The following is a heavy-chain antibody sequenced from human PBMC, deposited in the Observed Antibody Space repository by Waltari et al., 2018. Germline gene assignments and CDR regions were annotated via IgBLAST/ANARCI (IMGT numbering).Heavy chain of an antibody. CDR2: VDVTGNT. CDR3: ALGRGYSYEIDY. V-gene: IGHV3-53*03. J-gene: IGHJ4*02. Sequence: EVQLVESGGDLIQPGGSLRLSCAASGFTVNSNYINWVRQSPGKGLEWGSVVDVTGNTYYADSVKGRFTISRDNSKNSLYLQMNSLRTEDTALYYCALGRGYSYEIDYWGQGTLVIVSS. D-gene: IGHD5-18*01. CDR1: GFTVNSNY.